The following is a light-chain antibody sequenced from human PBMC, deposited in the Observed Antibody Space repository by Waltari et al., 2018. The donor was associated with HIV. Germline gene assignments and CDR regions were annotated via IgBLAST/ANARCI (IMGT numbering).Light chain of an antibody. CDR1: SSNIGNNY. J-gene: IGLJ3*02. CDR2: DSN. Sequence: QSVLMQPPSVSAAPGQKVFISCSGSSSNIGNNYVSWYQQPPGTAPKLHMYDSNKRPSGIPHRFSGSKSGTSATLAITGLQTGDEADYYCVTWDFSLSAVVFGGGTKLTVL. CDR3: VTWDFSLSAVV. V-gene: IGLV1-51*01.